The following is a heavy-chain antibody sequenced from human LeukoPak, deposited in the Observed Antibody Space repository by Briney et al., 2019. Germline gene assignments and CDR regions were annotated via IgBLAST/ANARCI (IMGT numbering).Heavy chain of an antibody. Sequence: ASVKVSCKASGYTFTAYYIHWVRQAPGQGLEWMGWINPNTGGTNFAQRFQGRVTMTRDTSINTAYMELSSLRSDDTAMYYCAREGAPQLSSYFNHWGQGTLVTVSS. V-gene: IGHV1-2*02. D-gene: IGHD1-1*01. J-gene: IGHJ4*02. CDR3: AREGAPQLSSYFNH. CDR1: GYTFTAYY. CDR2: INPNTGGT.